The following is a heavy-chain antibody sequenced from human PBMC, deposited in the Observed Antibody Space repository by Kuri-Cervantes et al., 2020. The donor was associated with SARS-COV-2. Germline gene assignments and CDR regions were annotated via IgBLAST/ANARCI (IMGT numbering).Heavy chain of an antibody. J-gene: IGHJ4*02. CDR2: VRGKANNYAT. CDR3: AREYDQKCSSYGY. CDR1: GFLFSASA. V-gene: IGHV3-73*01. Sequence: GGSLRLSCEVSGFLFSASAIHWVRQGSGKGLEWVGRVRGKANNYATAYAASVKGRFTISGDDSKNMAYLQMNSLKTEDTAVCYCAREYDQKCSSYGYWGQGTLVTVSS. D-gene: IGHD6-6*01.